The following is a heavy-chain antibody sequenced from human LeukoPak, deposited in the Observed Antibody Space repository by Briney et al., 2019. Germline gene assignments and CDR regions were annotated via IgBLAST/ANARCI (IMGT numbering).Heavy chain of an antibody. Sequence: PGGSLRLSCAASGFTFSSYAMHWVRQAPGKGLEYVSAISSNGGSTYYANSVKGRFTISRDNSKNTLYLQMGSLRAEDMAVYYCARERGFDWTSCYDYWGQGTLVTVSS. CDR3: ARERGFDWTSCYDY. CDR2: ISSNGGST. D-gene: IGHD2-2*01. CDR1: GFTFSSYA. J-gene: IGHJ4*02. V-gene: IGHV3-64*01.